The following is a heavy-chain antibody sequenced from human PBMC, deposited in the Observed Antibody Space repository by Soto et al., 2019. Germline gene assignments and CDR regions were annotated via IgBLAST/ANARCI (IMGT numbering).Heavy chain of an antibody. Sequence: QVQLVQSGAEVKKPGATVKVSCKASGYTFNTYAIHWVRQAPGQSPEWMGWINTDNGDTNYSQRFQGRVTFTRDTSASTAYMDLSSLRSDDTALYDCTLTVTAEYDHWGQGTRVTVSS. J-gene: IGHJ5*02. D-gene: IGHD2-21*02. V-gene: IGHV1-3*04. CDR3: TLTVTAEYDH. CDR2: INTDNGDT. CDR1: GYTFNTYA.